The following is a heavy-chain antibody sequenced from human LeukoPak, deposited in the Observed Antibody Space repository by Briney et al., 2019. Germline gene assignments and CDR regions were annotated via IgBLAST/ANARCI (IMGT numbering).Heavy chain of an antibody. J-gene: IGHJ3*02. CDR3: ARVRKYYYGSGSYYNRGAFDI. Sequence: PSETLSLTCAVYGGSFSGYYWSWIRQPPGKGLEWIGEINHSGSTNYNPSLKSRVTISVDTSKNQFSLKLSSVTAADTAVYYCARVRKYYYGSGSYYNRGAFDIWGRGTMVTVSS. V-gene: IGHV4-34*01. D-gene: IGHD3-10*01. CDR2: INHSGST. CDR1: GGSFSGYY.